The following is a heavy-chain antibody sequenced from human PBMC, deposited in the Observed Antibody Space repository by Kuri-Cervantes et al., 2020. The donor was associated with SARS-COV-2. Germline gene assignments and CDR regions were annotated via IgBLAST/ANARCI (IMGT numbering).Heavy chain of an antibody. CDR2: IWYDGSNK. CDR1: GFTFSSYG. Sequence: GGSLRLSCAASGFTFSSYGMHWVRQAPGKGLEWVAVIWYDGSNKYYADSVKGLFTISRDNSKNTLYLQMNSLRAEDTAVHYCAREEYSSSWWGELGPFDYWGQGTLVTVSS. D-gene: IGHD6-13*01. CDR3: AREEYSSSWWGELGPFDY. J-gene: IGHJ4*02. V-gene: IGHV3-33*08.